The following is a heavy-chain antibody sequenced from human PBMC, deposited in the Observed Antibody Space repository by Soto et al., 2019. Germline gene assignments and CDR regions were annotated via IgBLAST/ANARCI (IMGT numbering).Heavy chain of an antibody. Sequence: QVQLVQSGAEVRKPGASVKVSCKASGYSFTSYYMHWVRQAPGQGLEWMGLINPSGGSTTYAQKFQGRVNMTRDTSTSTVYMELSSLICEDTAVYYCAKAMYCNYLYGMDVWGQGTKVIVSS. CDR3: AKAMYCNYLYGMDV. V-gene: IGHV1-46*01. D-gene: IGHD2-8*02. CDR1: GYSFTSYY. CDR2: INPSGGST. J-gene: IGHJ6*02.